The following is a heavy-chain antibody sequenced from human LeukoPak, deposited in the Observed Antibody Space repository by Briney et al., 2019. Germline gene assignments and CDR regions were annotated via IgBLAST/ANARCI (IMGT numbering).Heavy chain of an antibody. V-gene: IGHV4-38-2*01. Sequence: SETLSLTCAVSGYSISSGYYWGWIRPPPGKGLEGIGYIYYSGSTYYNPSLKSRVTISVDTSKNQFSLKLSSVTAADTAVYYCARVGATTGAFDIWGQGTMVTVSS. CDR3: ARVGATTGAFDI. CDR1: GYSISSGYY. CDR2: IYYSGST. D-gene: IGHD1-26*01. J-gene: IGHJ3*02.